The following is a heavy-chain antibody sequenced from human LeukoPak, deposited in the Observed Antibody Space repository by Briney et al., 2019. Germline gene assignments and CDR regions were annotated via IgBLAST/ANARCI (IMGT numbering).Heavy chain of an antibody. D-gene: IGHD3-22*01. V-gene: IGHV3-21*01. J-gene: IGHJ4*02. CDR3: ARDGGPYHYDSSGYYHY. Sequence: GGSLRLSCAASGFNFSSYSMSWVRQAPGKGLEWVSSISSSSSYVYYADSVKGRFTISRDNAKNSLYLQMNSLRAEDTAVYYCARDGGPYHYDSSGYYHYWGPGTLVTVS. CDR1: GFNFSSYS. CDR2: ISSSSSYV.